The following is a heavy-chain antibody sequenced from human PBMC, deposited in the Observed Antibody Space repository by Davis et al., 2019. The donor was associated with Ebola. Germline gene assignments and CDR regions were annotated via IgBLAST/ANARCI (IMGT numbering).Heavy chain of an antibody. CDR2: INTKTGHP. D-gene: IGHD6-13*01. Sequence: AALVKVSCKASGYTFPSYAINWVRQAPGQGLEWMGWINTKTGHPTYAQGFEGRFVFSMDTSVNTAYLQITSLKGEDAAVYYCARSSYSWYFSGMDVWGKGTTVTVSS. CDR3: ARSSYSWYFSGMDV. J-gene: IGHJ6*04. V-gene: IGHV7-4-1*02. CDR1: GYTFPSYA.